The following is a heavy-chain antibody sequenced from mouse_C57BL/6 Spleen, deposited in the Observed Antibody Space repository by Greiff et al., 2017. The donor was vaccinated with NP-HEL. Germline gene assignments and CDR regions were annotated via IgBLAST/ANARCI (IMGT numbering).Heavy chain of an antibody. CDR3: ARWTTTVVEGAMDY. CDR1: GYSFTGYY. CDR2: ICPCSGVT. V-gene: IGHV1-31*01. D-gene: IGHD1-1*01. J-gene: IGHJ4*01. Sequence: EVQLVQSGPELVKPGASVKISCTASGYSFTGYYMHWVRQSPGNILEWVAYICPCSGVTCYNEKFKGKATLTVDKSTSTAYMELRSLTSEDSAVYYCARWTTTVVEGAMDYWGQGTSVTVSS.